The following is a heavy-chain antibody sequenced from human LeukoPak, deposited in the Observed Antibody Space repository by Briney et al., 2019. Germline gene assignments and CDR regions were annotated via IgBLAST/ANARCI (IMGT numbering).Heavy chain of an antibody. CDR3: ASSSSGSYSYYFDY. V-gene: IGHV4-59*08. J-gene: IGHJ4*02. CDR1: GGSINNYY. D-gene: IGHD1-26*01. Sequence: SETLSLTCTVSGGSINNYYWSWVRQPPGAGLEWLAYIYYTGSTNYNPSLKTRLTISVDTSKNQFSLRLNSVTAADTAVYYCASSSSGSYSYYFDYWGQGTLATVSS. CDR2: IYYTGST.